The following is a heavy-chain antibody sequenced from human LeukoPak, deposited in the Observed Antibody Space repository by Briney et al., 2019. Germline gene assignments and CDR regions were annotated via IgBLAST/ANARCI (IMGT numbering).Heavy chain of an antibody. CDR1: GYSISSGYY. V-gene: IGHV4-38-2*02. CDR3: ARERRVAARLGLFDP. J-gene: IGHJ5*02. Sequence: SETLSLTCTVSGYSISSGYYWGWIRQPPGKGLEWIGSIYHSGSTYYNPSLKSRVTISVDTSKNQFSLKLSSVTAADTAVYYCARERRVAARLGLFDPWGQGTLVTVSS. CDR2: IYHSGST. D-gene: IGHD6-6*01.